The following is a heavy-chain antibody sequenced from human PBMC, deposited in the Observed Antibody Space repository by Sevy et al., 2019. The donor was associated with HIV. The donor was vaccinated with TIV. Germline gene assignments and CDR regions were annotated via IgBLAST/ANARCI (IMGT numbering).Heavy chain of an antibody. J-gene: IGHJ4*02. Sequence: GGSLRLSCAVSGFSFSGSAMTWVRQAQGGGLGWVAGINIRGDGTYYADSVRGRFTISRYISKNTLYLQMNNVRDEDTAVYYCAKEIVPNDYWGQGTLVTVSS. CDR1: GFSFSGSA. CDR3: AKEIVPNDY. CDR2: INIRGDGT. D-gene: IGHD2-15*01. V-gene: IGHV3-23*01.